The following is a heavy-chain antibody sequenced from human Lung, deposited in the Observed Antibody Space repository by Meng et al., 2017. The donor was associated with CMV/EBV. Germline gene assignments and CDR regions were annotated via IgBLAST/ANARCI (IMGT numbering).Heavy chain of an antibody. Sequence: GGSXRLXCAASGFTFDDYAMHWVRQAPGKGLEWVSGISWNSGSIGYADSVKGRFTISRDSAKNSLYLQMNSLRAEDTALYYCAKDIGFGGNSLYGMDVWGQGTXVTVSS. V-gene: IGHV3-9*01. D-gene: IGHD4-23*01. J-gene: IGHJ6*02. CDR3: AKDIGFGGNSLYGMDV. CDR1: GFTFDDYA. CDR2: ISWNSGSI.